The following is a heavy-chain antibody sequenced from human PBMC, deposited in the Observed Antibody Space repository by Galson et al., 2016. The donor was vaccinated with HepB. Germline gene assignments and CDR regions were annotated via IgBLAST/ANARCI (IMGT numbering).Heavy chain of an antibody. V-gene: IGHV6-1*01. J-gene: IGHJ5*02. Sequence: CAISGDSVSSNSATWNWIRQSPSRGLEWLGRTYYRSKWYNDYAVSVKSRITINPDTSKNQFSLQLNSVTPEDTAVYYCAKRYCSGGSCYHVDHWGQGTLVTVSS. D-gene: IGHD2-15*01. CDR3: AKRYCSGGSCYHVDH. CDR1: GDSVSSNSAT. CDR2: TYYRSKWYN.